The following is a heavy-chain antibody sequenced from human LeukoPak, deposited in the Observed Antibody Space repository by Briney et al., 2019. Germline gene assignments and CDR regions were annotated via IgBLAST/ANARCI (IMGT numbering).Heavy chain of an antibody. CDR1: GFTFSSYA. CDR3: AKDRIAVAGFRVKFDY. D-gene: IGHD6-19*01. J-gene: IGHJ4*02. CDR2: ISYDGSNK. V-gene: IGHV3-30*04. Sequence: PGGSLRLSCAASGFTFSSYAMHWVRQAPGKGLEWEAVISYDGSNKYYADSVKGRFTISRDNSKNTLYLQMNSLRAEDTAVYYCAKDRIAVAGFRVKFDYWGQGSPVTVSS.